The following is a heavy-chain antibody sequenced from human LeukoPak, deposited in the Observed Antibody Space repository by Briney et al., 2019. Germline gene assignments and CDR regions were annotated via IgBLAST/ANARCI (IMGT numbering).Heavy chain of an antibody. D-gene: IGHD6-13*01. V-gene: IGHV4-4*07. CDR2: KYTTGST. CDR3: ARDSSSSRPNFDC. J-gene: IGHJ4*02. Sequence: SETLSLTCTVSGGSISSYYWSWIRQPAGKGLEWIGRKYTTGSTNYNPSLQSRLTISVDTSKNQFSLKLSSVTAADTAVYYCARDSSSSRPNFDCWGQGTLVTVSS. CDR1: GGSISSYY.